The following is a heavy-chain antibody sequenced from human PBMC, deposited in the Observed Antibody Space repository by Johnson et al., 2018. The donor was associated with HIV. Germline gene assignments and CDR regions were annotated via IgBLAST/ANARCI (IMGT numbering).Heavy chain of an antibody. J-gene: IGHJ3*02. V-gene: IGHV3-30-3*01. CDR1: GFTFSSYA. D-gene: IGHD6-19*01. CDR3: ARVSTHWLRVDAFDI. CDR2: ISYDGSNK. Sequence: LVESGGGVVQPGRSLRLSCAASGFTFSSYAMHWVRQAPGKGLEWVAVISYDGSNKYYADSVKGRLTISRDNSKNTLYLQMNSLRAEDTAVYYCARVSTHWLRVDAFDIWGQVTMVTVSS.